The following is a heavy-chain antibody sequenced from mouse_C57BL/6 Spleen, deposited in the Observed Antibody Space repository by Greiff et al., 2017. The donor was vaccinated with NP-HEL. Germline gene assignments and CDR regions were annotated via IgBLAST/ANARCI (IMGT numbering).Heavy chain of an antibody. CDR3: ARDSNCVHYVDY. CDR2: ISSGSSTI. Sequence: EVKLMESGGGLVKPGGSLKLSCAASGFTFSDYGMHWVRQAPEKGLEWVAYISSGSSTIYSAATVKGRFPISRDNAKNTLFLQMTSLRSDDTAMYYCARDSNCVHYVDYWGQGTTLTVSS. CDR1: GFTFSDYG. J-gene: IGHJ2*01. V-gene: IGHV5-17*01. D-gene: IGHD2-5*01.